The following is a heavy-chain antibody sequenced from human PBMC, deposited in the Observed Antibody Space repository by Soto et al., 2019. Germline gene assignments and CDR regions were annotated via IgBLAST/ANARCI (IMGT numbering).Heavy chain of an antibody. V-gene: IGHV3-11*01. J-gene: IGHJ5*02. CDR1: RFNFSAAW. D-gene: IGHD6-19*01. CDR3: TRDRRPNYSSAPSPFDP. CDR2: ISSSVNTV. Sequence: GGSLRLSCVASRFNFSAAWLNWIRQAPGKGLEWVSYISSSVNTVYYADSVKGRFTVSRDNAKISLYLQMNGLRAEDTAIYFCTRDRRPNYSSAPSPFDPWGQGTQVTVSS.